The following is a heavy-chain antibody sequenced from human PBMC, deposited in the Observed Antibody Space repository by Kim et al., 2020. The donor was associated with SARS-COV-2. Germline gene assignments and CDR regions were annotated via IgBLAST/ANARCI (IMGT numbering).Heavy chain of an antibody. CDR1: GGSISSGTNY. V-gene: IGHV4-61*02. CDR2: IYTSGST. CDR3: ARGGDGHNPAFEY. D-gene: IGHD3-10*01. Sequence: SETLSLTCTVSGGSISSGTNYWSWVRQPAGKGLEWIGRIYTSGSTNYNPSLKSRLTISIDTSKNQFSLKLSSVTAADTAVYYCARGGDGHNPAFEYWGQGTLVTVSS. J-gene: IGHJ4*02.